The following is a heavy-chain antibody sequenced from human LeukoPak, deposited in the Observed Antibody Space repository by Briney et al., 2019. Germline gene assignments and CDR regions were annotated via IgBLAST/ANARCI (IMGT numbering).Heavy chain of an antibody. J-gene: IGHJ4*02. V-gene: IGHV4-59*08. Sequence: SETLSLTCTVSGGSISSYYWSWIRQPPGKGLEWIGYIYYTGSTKYIASLKSRVTISVDTSKNQFSLKVSSVTAADTAVYYCARLRPSIGAAGTFDYWGQGTLATVSS. D-gene: IGHD6-13*01. CDR1: GGSISSYY. CDR2: IYYTGST. CDR3: ARLRPSIGAAGTFDY.